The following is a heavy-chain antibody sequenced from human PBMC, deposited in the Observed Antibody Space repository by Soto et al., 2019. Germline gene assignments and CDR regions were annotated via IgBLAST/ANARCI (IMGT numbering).Heavy chain of an antibody. D-gene: IGHD2-21*02. Sequence: EVQLVESGGGLVKAGGSLRLSCEASGFTFSNAWMNWVRQAPGKGPEWVGRIKSKVVGGTIDYAAPVKGRFTISRDDSENTLYLQMNSLTTEDTAVYFCTTCGGDCYFNYWGQGTLVTVSS. CDR1: GFTFSNAW. V-gene: IGHV3-15*01. J-gene: IGHJ4*02. CDR3: TTCGGDCYFNY. CDR2: IKSKVVGGTI.